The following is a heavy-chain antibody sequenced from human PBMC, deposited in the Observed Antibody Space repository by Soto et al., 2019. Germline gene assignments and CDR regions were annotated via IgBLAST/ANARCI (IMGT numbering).Heavy chain of an antibody. CDR3: ARGPFGMVADITYFDY. CDR1: GGTFSSYA. Sequence: GASVKVSCKASGGTFSSYAISWVRQAPGQGLEWMGGIIPIFGTANYAQKFQGRVTITADESTSTAYMELSSLRSEDTAVYYCARGPFGMVADITYFDYWGQGTLVTVSS. J-gene: IGHJ4*02. D-gene: IGHD2-15*01. V-gene: IGHV1-69*13. CDR2: IIPIFGTA.